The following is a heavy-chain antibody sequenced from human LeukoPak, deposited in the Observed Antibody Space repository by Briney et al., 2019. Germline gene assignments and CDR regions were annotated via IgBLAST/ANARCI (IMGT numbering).Heavy chain of an antibody. CDR2: ISSSGKYI. V-gene: IGHV3-21*01. CDR1: GFTFSSYS. Sequence: GGSLRLSCAASGFTFSSYSVNWVRQAPGKGLEWVSAISSSGKYIHYADSVKGRFTISRDNAKNSLSLQMNSLRAEDTAVYYCARDSNRYYYWGQGTLVTVSS. CDR3: ARDSNRYYY. D-gene: IGHD6-13*01. J-gene: IGHJ4*02.